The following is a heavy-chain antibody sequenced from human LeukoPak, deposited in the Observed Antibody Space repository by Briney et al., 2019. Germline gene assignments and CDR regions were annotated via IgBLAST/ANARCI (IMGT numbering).Heavy chain of an antibody. V-gene: IGHV3-23*01. Sequence: GGSLRLSCAASGFTFSNYAMSWVRQAPGKGLEWVSTITGSGETTYYADSVRGRLTISRDNSKNTLYLQMNSLRAEDTAVYYCAKDLFLEWLSREFDYWGQGTLVTVSS. CDR2: ITGSGETT. CDR3: AKDLFLEWLSREFDY. CDR1: GFTFSNYA. J-gene: IGHJ4*02. D-gene: IGHD3-3*01.